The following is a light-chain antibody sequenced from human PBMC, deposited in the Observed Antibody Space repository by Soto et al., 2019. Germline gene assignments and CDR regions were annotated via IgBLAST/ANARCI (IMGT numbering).Light chain of an antibody. J-gene: IGKJ1*01. CDR2: DAS. CDR1: QSISSW. Sequence: IRVTQSASTLSASAGDRVTITCRASQSISSWLAWYQQKPGKAPKLLIYDASTLESGVPSRFSGSGSGTEFTLTISSLQPDDFATYYCQQYNTYSGTFGQGTKVDIK. V-gene: IGKV1-5*01. CDR3: QQYNTYSGT.